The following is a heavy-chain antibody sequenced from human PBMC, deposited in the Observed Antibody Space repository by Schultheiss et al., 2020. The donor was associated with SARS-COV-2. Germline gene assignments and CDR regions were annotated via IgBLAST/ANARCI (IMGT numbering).Heavy chain of an antibody. CDR1: GGSISRGGNS. Sequence: SETLSLTCVVSGGSISRGGNSWSWIRQPPGKGLEWMGYIYYSGSTNYNPSLKGRVTISLDTSRNQFSLKLSSVTAADTAVYYCARRDNYYGSGSYNNWFDPWGQGTLVTVSS. CDR2: IYYSGST. J-gene: IGHJ5*02. V-gene: IGHV4-61*08. D-gene: IGHD3-10*01. CDR3: ARRDNYYGSGSYNNWFDP.